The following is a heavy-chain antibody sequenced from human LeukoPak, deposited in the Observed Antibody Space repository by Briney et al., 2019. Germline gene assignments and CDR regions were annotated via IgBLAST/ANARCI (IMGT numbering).Heavy chain of an antibody. CDR1: GFTFSSYT. CDR3: ARNTEHCFDH. J-gene: IGHJ4*02. CDR2: ISSNSGAI. V-gene: IGHV3-48*01. D-gene: IGHD3-3*02. Sequence: GGSLRLSCAASGFTFSSYTMNWVRQAPGKGLGWVSYISSNSGAIYYADSVKGRFSISRDNSKNTLFLQMNSLRVEDTAVYYCARNTEHCFDHWGQGTLVTISS.